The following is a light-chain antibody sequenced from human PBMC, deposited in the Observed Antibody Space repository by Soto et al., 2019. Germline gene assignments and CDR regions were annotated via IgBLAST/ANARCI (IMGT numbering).Light chain of an antibody. CDR1: QSIDTW. J-gene: IGKJ3*01. CDR3: QLYDTYSGT. V-gene: IGKV1-5*03. CDR2: RAS. Sequence: DIQMTQSPSTLSASVGDRVTITCRASQSIDTWLAWYQQKPGKAPKLLIYRASSLESGVPSRFSGSGSGTEFTLTISRLQPDDFSTYYCQLYDTYSGTFGPGTKVDIK.